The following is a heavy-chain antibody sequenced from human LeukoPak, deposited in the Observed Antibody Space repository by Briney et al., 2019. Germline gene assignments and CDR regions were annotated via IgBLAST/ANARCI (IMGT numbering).Heavy chain of an antibody. J-gene: IGHJ6*03. D-gene: IGHD1-26*01. CDR1: GGTFSSYA. CDR3: ARGLLGIYYYYYMDV. V-gene: IGHV1-69*05. CDR2: IIPIFGTA. Sequence: SVKVSCKASGGTFSSYAISWVRQAPGQGLEWMGGIIPIFGTANYAQKFQGRVTITTDESTSTAYMELSSLRSEDTAVYYCARGLLGIYYYYYMDVWGKGTTVTVSS.